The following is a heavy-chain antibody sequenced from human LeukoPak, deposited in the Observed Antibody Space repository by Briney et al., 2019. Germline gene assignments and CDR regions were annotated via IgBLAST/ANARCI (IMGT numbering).Heavy chain of an antibody. CDR3: ARGLTYYYDSSGPADAFDI. D-gene: IGHD3-22*01. CDR1: GFTFSSYE. Sequence: PGGSLRLSCAASGFTFSSYEMNWVRQAPGKGLEGVSYISSSGSTIYYADSVKGRFTISRDNAKNSLYLQMNSLRAEDTAVYYCARGLTYYYDSSGPADAFDIWGQGTMVTVSS. V-gene: IGHV3-48*03. CDR2: ISSSGSTI. J-gene: IGHJ3*02.